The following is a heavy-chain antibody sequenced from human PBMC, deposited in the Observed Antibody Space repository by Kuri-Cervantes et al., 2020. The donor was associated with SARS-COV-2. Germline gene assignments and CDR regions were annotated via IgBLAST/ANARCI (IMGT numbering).Heavy chain of an antibody. CDR1: GFTFSSYE. V-gene: IGHV3-48*01. J-gene: IGHJ4*02. D-gene: IGHD3-10*01. CDR3: AVSRGSGRTPPGY. CDR2: ISSSSSTI. Sequence: GGSLRLSCAASGFTFSSYEMNWVRQAPGKGLEWVSYISSSSSTIYYADSVKGRFTISRDNAKNSLYLQMNSLRAEDTAVYYCAVSRGSGRTPPGYWGQGTLVTVSS.